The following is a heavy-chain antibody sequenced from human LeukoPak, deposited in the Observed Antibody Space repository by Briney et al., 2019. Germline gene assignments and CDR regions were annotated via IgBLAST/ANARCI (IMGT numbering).Heavy chain of an antibody. J-gene: IGHJ3*02. Sequence: GGSLRLSCAASGFTFSDYYMSWIRQAPGKGLEWVSHISSSSSTIYYADSVKGRFTISRDNAKNSLYLQMNSLRDEDTAVYYCARDRGYGDYVGAFDIWGQGTMVTVSS. CDR1: GFTFSDYY. V-gene: IGHV3-11*04. CDR3: ARDRGYGDYVGAFDI. CDR2: ISSSSSTI. D-gene: IGHD4-17*01.